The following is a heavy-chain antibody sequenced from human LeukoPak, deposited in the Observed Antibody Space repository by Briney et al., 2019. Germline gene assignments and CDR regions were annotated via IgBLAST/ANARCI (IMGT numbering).Heavy chain of an antibody. J-gene: IGHJ4*02. Sequence: TGESLRLSCAASGFTFSSYGMSWVRQAPGKGLEWVSAIGGTGYSTYYADSVKGRFSISRDNSKNTLYLHMDSLRAEDTAVYYCAKVMNMIVVASIDSWGQGILVTVSS. CDR3: AKVMNMIVVASIDS. D-gene: IGHD3-22*01. CDR2: IGGTGYST. V-gene: IGHV3-23*01. CDR1: GFTFSSYG.